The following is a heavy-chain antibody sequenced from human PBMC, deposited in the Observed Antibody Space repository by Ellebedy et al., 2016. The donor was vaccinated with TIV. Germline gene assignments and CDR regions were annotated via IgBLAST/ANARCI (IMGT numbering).Heavy chain of an antibody. V-gene: IGHV1-69*04. J-gene: IGHJ1*01. CDR3: ARLNPSGAHGTIITQPGEGMRQH. CDR1: GGTFSSYA. D-gene: IGHD1-14*01. CDR2: IIPILGIA. Sequence: SVKVSXXASGGTFSSYAISWVRQAPGQGLEWMGRIIPILGIANYAQKFQGRVTITADKSTSTAYMELSSLRSEDTAVYYCARLNPSGAHGTIITQPGEGMRQHWGQGTLVTVSS.